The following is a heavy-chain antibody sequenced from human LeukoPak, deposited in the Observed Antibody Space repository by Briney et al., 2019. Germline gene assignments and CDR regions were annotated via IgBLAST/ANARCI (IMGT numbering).Heavy chain of an antibody. V-gene: IGHV3-74*01. CDR2: ISSDGIST. J-gene: IGHJ4*02. CDR1: GFTFSSYW. CDR3: ARSREPGRDGDY. D-gene: IGHD5-24*01. Sequence: SGGSLRLSCAASGFTFSSYWMHWVRQVPGKGLVWVSRISSDGISTAYADSVKGRFTLSRDNAKNTLYLQMNSLGADDTAVYYCARSREPGRDGDYWGQGTLVTVSS.